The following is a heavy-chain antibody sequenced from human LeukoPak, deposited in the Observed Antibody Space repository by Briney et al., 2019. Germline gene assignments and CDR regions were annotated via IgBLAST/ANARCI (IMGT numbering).Heavy chain of an antibody. CDR1: GFTFSSYS. CDR2: ISSSNSYI. CDR3: ARCPPYYGMDV. J-gene: IGHJ6*02. Sequence: GGSLRLSCAASGFTFSSYSMNWVRQAPGKGLEWVSSISSSNSYIYYDDSVKGRFTISRDNAKNSLYLQMNSLGAEDTAVYYCARCPPYYGMDVWGQGTTVTVSS. V-gene: IGHV3-21*01.